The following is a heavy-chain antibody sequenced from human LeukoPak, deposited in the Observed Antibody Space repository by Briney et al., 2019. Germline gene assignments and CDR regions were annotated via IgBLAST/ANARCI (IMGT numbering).Heavy chain of an antibody. D-gene: IGHD3-16*02. CDR2: IWYDGSNK. V-gene: IGHV3-33*01. J-gene: IGHJ6*04. Sequence: GGSLILSCAASGFTFSNYGMHRVRQAPGKGLEWVAVIWYDGSNKYYADSVKGRFTISRDNSKNTLYLQMNSLRAEDTAVYYCARWGFGGVIVHFSMHVWGKGTTVTVSS. CDR1: GFTFSNYG. CDR3: ARWGFGGVIVHFSMHV.